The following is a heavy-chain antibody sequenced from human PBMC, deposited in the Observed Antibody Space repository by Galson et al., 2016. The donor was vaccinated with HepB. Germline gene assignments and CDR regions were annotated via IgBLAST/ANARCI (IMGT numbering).Heavy chain of an antibody. CDR3: ATDTMPSGRFGELSY. J-gene: IGHJ4*02. Sequence: SLRLSCAASGFTFNIYSMNWVRQAPGKGLEWVSFIDASNNYIYCADSVQGRFTISRDNAKNSLYLQMSSLRAEDTAVYYCATDTMPSGRFGELSYWGQGTLVTVSS. D-gene: IGHD3-10*01. CDR1: GFTFNIYS. V-gene: IGHV3-21*01. CDR2: IDASNNYI.